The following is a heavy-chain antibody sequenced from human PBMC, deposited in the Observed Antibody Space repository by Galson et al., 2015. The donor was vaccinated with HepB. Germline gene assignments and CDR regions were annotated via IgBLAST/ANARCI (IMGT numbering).Heavy chain of an antibody. CDR2: ISGSGGST. D-gene: IGHD3-22*01. Sequence: SLRLSCAASGFTFSSYAMSWVRQAPGKGLEWVSAISGSGGSTYYADSVKGRFTISRDNSKNTLYLQMNSLRAEDTAVYYCASLYDSSGRPDDAFDIWGQGTMVTVS. V-gene: IGHV3-23*01. CDR1: GFTFSSYA. CDR3: ASLYDSSGRPDDAFDI. J-gene: IGHJ3*02.